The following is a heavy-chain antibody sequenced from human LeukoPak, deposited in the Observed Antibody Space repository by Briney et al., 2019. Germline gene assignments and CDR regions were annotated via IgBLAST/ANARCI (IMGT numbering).Heavy chain of an antibody. D-gene: IGHD5-12*01. V-gene: IGHV4-30-2*01. CDR3: ARGVVAKEIYYFDY. CDR2: IYHSGST. CDR1: GGSISSGGYS. J-gene: IGHJ4*02. Sequence: SETLSLTCAVSGGSISSGGYSWSWIRQPPGKGPEWIGYIYHSGSTYYNPSLKSRVTISVDRSKNQFSLKLSPVTAADTAVYYCARGVVAKEIYYFDYWGQGTLVTVSS.